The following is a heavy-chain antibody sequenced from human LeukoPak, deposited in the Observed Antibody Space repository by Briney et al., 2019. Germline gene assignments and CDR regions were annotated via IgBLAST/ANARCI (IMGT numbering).Heavy chain of an antibody. CDR3: ARDGLGTYDAFDI. CDR1: GFTVSSNY. V-gene: IGHV3-66*02. CDR2: IYSGGST. D-gene: IGHD3/OR15-3a*01. Sequence: GSLRLSCAASGFTVSSNYMSWVRQAPGKGLEWVSVIYSGGSTYYADSVKGRFTISRDNSKNTLYLQMNSLRAEDTAVYYCARDGLGTYDAFDIWGQGTMVTVSS. J-gene: IGHJ3*02.